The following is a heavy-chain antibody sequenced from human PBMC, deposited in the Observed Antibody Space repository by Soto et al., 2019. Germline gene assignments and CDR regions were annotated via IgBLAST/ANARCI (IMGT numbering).Heavy chain of an antibody. J-gene: IGHJ6*02. Sequence: QVQLVQSGAEVKKPGSSVKVSCKASGGTFSSYAISWVRQAPGQGLEWMGGIIPIFGTANYAQKFQGRVTITADESTSTAYMELSSLRSEDTAVYYCAREMAAAAGKGYYYYGMDVWGQGTTVTVSS. CDR2: IIPIFGTA. CDR3: AREMAAAAGKGYYYYGMDV. V-gene: IGHV1-69*01. D-gene: IGHD6-13*01. CDR1: GGTFSSYA.